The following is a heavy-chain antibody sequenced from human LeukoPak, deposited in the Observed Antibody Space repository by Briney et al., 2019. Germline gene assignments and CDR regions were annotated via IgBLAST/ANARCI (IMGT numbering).Heavy chain of an antibody. CDR3: AREEWELPTGVFDY. CDR1: GYTFTSYG. J-gene: IGHJ4*02. D-gene: IGHD1-26*01. V-gene: IGHV1-18*01. Sequence: ASVKVSCKPSGYTFTSYGISWVRQAPGQGLEWMGWISAYNGNTNYAQKLQGRVTMTTDTSTSTAHMELRSLRSDDTAVYYCAREEWELPTGVFDYWGQGTLVTVSS. CDR2: ISAYNGNT.